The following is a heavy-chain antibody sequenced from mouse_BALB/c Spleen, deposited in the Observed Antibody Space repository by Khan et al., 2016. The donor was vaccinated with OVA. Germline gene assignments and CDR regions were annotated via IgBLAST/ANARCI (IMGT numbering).Heavy chain of an antibody. CDR3: VTRKYFGYTFTY. CDR2: ISPGSGDT. Sequence: QVQLQQPGAELARPGASVKLSCTASGYTFTDYYINWVKQRTGQGLEWIGEISPGSGDTDYNERFMGKAKLTADKYYRTTYMQLSRLTSADSAVSFCVTRKYFGYTFTYWDQGTLITVSA. J-gene: IGHJ3*01. V-gene: IGHV1-77*01. CDR1: GYTFTDYY. D-gene: IGHD1-2*01.